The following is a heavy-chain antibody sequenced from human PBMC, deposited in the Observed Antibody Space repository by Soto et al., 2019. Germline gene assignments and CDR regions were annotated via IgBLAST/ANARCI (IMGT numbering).Heavy chain of an antibody. D-gene: IGHD4-17*01. CDR3: ARAAVTDYQYHGMDV. V-gene: IGHV3-33*01. CDR2: IWYDGIDK. J-gene: IGHJ6*02. CDR1: GFNFSNYG. Sequence: QVQLVESGGGVVQPGRSLRLSCAASGFNFSNYGMHWVRQAPGKGLEWVAAIWYDGIDKYYAASVKGRFTISRDNSMNTVYLQMSSLRADDTAVYYCARAAVTDYQYHGMDVWGQGTTVTVSS.